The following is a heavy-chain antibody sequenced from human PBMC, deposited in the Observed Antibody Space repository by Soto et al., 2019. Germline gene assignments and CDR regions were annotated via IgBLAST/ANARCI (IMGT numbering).Heavy chain of an antibody. J-gene: IGHJ4*02. CDR3: ARGQYYFDY. D-gene: IGHD6-19*01. CDR2: ISSSSSYT. Sequence: QVQPVESGGGLVKPGGSLRLSCAASRLTFSDYYMSWIRQPPGKGLEWVSYISSSSSYTKYADSVKGRFTISRDNAKNSLYLQMNSLRAGDTAVYYCARGQYYFDYWGQGTLVTVST. CDR1: RLTFSDYY. V-gene: IGHV3-11*06.